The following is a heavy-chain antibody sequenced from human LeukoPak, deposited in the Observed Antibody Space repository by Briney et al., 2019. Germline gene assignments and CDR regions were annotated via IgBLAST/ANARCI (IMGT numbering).Heavy chain of an antibody. V-gene: IGHV3-23*01. CDR2: ISGSGGHI. CDR3: AKIMGSSPSTAYFAY. Sequence: GGSLRLSCAASGFTFSHYGLHWVRQAPGKGLEWLSAISGSGGHIYYADSLKGRFTISRDNSKNTAYLEMNSLRAEDTAVYHCAKIMGSSPSTAYFAYWGQGTLVTVSS. D-gene: IGHD6-6*01. J-gene: IGHJ4*02. CDR1: GFTFSHYG.